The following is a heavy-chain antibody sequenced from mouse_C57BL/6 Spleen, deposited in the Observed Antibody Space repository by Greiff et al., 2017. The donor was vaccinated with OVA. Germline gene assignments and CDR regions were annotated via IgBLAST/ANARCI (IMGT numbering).Heavy chain of an antibody. Sequence: VQLKQPGAELVKPGASVKLSCKASGYTFTSYWMQWVKQRPGQGLEWIGEIDPSDSYTNYNQKFKGKATLTVDTSSSTAYMQLSSLTSEDSAVYYCATYYSNYEGFAYWGQGTLVTVSA. D-gene: IGHD2-5*01. J-gene: IGHJ3*01. CDR1: GYTFTSYW. V-gene: IGHV1-50*01. CDR3: ATYYSNYEGFAY. CDR2: IDPSDSYT.